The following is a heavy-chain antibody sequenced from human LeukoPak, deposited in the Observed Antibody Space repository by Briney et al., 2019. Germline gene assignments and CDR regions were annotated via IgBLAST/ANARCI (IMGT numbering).Heavy chain of an antibody. CDR1: GGSISSSNW. J-gene: IGHJ6*03. Sequence: SETLSLTCAVSGGSISSSNWWSWVRPPPGKGLEWIGEIYHSGSTNYNPSLKSRVTISVDTSKNQFSLKLSSVTAADTAVYYCARGLSRPYDFWSGYSFYYYYYMDVWGKGTTVTISS. V-gene: IGHV4-4*02. CDR3: ARGLSRPYDFWSGYSFYYYYYMDV. D-gene: IGHD3-3*01. CDR2: IYHSGST.